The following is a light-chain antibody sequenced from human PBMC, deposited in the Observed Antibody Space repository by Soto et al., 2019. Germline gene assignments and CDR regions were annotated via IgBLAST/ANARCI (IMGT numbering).Light chain of an antibody. CDR2: GAY. V-gene: IGKV3-20*01. CDR1: QSVSSTY. CDR3: QKYGNSSVG. J-gene: IGKJ1*01. Sequence: EIVLTQAPGTLSFSPGERATLACRASQSVSSTYVAWYQHNTGPAHRLLIYGAYSRATGITDRFSGSGSGTDFTLIISRLETEDLAVYYCQKYGNSSVGFGQGTKVDIK.